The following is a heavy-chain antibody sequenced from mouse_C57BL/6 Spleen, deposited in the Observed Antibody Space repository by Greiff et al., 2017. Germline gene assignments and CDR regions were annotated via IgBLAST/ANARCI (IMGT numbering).Heavy chain of an antibody. Sequence: QVQLQQPGAELVRPGSSVKLSCKASGYTFTSYWMHWVKQRPIQGLEWIGNIDPSDSETHYNQKFKDKATLTVDKSSSTAYMQLSSLTSEDSAVYDCARSGRACYFDVWGTGTTVTVSS. CDR3: ARSGRACYFDV. D-gene: IGHD3-3*01. CDR2: IDPSDSET. CDR1: GYTFTSYW. J-gene: IGHJ1*03. V-gene: IGHV1-52*01.